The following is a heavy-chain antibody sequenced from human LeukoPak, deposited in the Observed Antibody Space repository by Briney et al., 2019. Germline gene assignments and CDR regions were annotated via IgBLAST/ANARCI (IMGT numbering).Heavy chain of an antibody. J-gene: IGHJ4*02. V-gene: IGHV1-2*02. CDR1: GYTFTGYY. CDR2: INPNSGGT. CDR3: ASTGGNYGDYAGYDY. D-gene: IGHD4-17*01. Sequence: ASVKVSCKASGYTFTGYYMHWVRQAPGQGLEWMGWINPNSGGTNYAQKFQGRVTMTRDTSISTAYMELSRLRSDDTAVYYCASTGGNYGDYAGYDYWGQGTLVTVSS.